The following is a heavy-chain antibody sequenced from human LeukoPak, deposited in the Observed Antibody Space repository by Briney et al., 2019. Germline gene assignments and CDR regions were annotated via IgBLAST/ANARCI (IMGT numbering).Heavy chain of an antibody. Sequence: PGGSLRLSCAASGFTFSDYYMSWIRQAPGKGLEWVSYISSSGSTIYYADSVKGRFTISRDNAKNSLYLQMNSLRAEDTAVYYCAGILTGYSNWFDPWGQGTLVTVSS. D-gene: IGHD3-9*01. CDR2: ISSSGSTI. CDR3: AGILTGYSNWFDP. CDR1: GFTFSDYY. J-gene: IGHJ5*02. V-gene: IGHV3-11*01.